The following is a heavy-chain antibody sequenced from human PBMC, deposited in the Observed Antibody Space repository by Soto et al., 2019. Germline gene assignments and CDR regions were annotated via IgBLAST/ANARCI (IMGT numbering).Heavy chain of an antibody. Sequence: VASVKVCCKASGYTFTSYLISWVRQAPGQGLEWMGWISAYNGNTDYAQKLQGRVTMTTDTSTSTAYMGLRSLRSDDTAVYYCARDQRWWRLWTDYWGQGTLVTVSS. CDR3: ARDQRWWRLWTDY. CDR2: ISAYNGNT. J-gene: IGHJ4*02. V-gene: IGHV1-18*01. CDR1: GYTFTSYL. D-gene: IGHD2-15*01.